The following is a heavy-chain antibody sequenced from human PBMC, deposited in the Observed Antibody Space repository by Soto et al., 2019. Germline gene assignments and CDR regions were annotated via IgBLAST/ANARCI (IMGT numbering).Heavy chain of an antibody. V-gene: IGHV3-74*03. Sequence: GGSLRLSCSASGFTFSNYWMYWVRQAPGKGLVWVSRVNNDGTDTTHADSVKGRYTISRDNAENTLYLQMNSLRAEDTAVYFCARGGLQHALDVWGQGSKVTVSS. J-gene: IGHJ6*02. CDR1: GFTFSNYW. CDR3: ARGGLQHALDV. D-gene: IGHD6-13*01. CDR2: VNNDGTDT.